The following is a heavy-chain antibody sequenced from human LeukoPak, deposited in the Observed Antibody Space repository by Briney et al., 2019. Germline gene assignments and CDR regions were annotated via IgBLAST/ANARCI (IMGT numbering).Heavy chain of an antibody. CDR2: IYYSGST. V-gene: IGHV4-59*08. CDR1: RGSISSYN. D-gene: IGHD3-10*01. J-gene: IGHJ6*02. CDR3: ARGRPPATYGSGSYPYYYYGMDV. Sequence: SETLSLTCTLSRGSISSYNWSWIRQPPGKGLEWSGDIYYSGSTNYNPSLKSRVTISVDTSKNQFSLKLSSVTAADTAVYYCARGRPPATYGSGSYPYYYYGMDVWGQGTTVTVSS.